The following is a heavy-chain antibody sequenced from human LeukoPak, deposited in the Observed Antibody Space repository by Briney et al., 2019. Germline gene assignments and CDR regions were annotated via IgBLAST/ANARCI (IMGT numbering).Heavy chain of an antibody. Sequence: GSSVKVSCKASGGTFSIYAISWVRQAPGQGLECMGGIIPTLGTTNYAQKFQGRVTITADKSTNTAYMELSSLRSEDTAVYYCASYCSNGVCYRGHAFDVWGQGTMVTVSS. CDR3: ASYCSNGVCYRGHAFDV. J-gene: IGHJ3*01. V-gene: IGHV1-69*06. CDR2: IIPTLGTT. D-gene: IGHD2-8*01. CDR1: GGTFSIYA.